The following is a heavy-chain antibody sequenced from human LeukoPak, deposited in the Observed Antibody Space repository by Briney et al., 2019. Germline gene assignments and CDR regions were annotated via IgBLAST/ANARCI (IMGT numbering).Heavy chain of an antibody. CDR1: GFNFEDYG. CDR2: INWSGGRT. J-gene: IGHJ4*02. CDR3: TRGGPAYCGADCYDFDY. V-gene: IGHV3-20*04. Sequence: GGSLRLSCAVSGFNFEDYGMSWVRQAPGKGLEWVSSINWSGGRTGYADSVKGRFTISRDKAKNSLYLQMNSLRAEDTAFYYCTRGGPAYCGADCYDFDYWGQGTLVTVSS. D-gene: IGHD2-21*02.